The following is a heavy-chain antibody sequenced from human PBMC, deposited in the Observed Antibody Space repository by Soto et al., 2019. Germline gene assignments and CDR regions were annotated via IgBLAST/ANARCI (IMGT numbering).Heavy chain of an antibody. CDR1: GFTFRNYW. J-gene: IGHJ3*02. Sequence: EVQLVESGGDLVQPGASLRLSCTASGFTFRNYWMHWVRQAPGKGLVWVSRINPDGSNTTYADFVKGRFTISRDDAKNTLYLQMSSLSAEHTSVYYCAAAATINDAFTIWGQGTMVTVSS. CDR2: INPDGSNT. CDR3: AAAATINDAFTI. D-gene: IGHD5-12*01. V-gene: IGHV3-74*01.